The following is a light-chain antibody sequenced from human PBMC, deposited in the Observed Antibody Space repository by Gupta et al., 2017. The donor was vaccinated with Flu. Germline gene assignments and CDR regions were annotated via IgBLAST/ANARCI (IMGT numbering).Light chain of an antibody. CDR1: QSVSSN. CDR2: GAS. Sequence: EIMMTPSPATLSVSPGERATLSCRASQSVSSNLAWYQQKPGQAPRLLIYGASTRGTGIPARFSGSGSGTEFTLTISSRQSEDFAVYYCQQYNNWPPWTFGQGTKVEIK. J-gene: IGKJ1*01. V-gene: IGKV3-15*01. CDR3: QQYNNWPPWT.